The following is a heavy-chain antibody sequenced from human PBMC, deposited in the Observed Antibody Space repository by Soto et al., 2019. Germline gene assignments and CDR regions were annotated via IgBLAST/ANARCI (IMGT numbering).Heavy chain of an antibody. V-gene: IGHV3-23*01. D-gene: IGHD2-8*01. J-gene: IGHJ3*02. Sequence: LGLSCASSTFTFSSHAMSWVRQAPVKGLEWVSSVSVSGGSTYYADSVKGRFTISRDNSKNTLYLQMKSLRAEDTALYYCAKGGPESEYAVYAFDIWGQGTLVTVSS. CDR1: TFTFSSHA. CDR2: VSVSGGST. CDR3: AKGGPESEYAVYAFDI.